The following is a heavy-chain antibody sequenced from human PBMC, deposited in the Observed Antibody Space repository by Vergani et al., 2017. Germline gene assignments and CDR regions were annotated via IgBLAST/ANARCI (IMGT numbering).Heavy chain of an antibody. CDR2: IRYDGSKK. CDR3: ATLALGVAGRPMDF. Sequence: QVPLVESGGGVVQPGGSLRLSCAASGFTFSNYGMHWVRQAPGKGLEWVAFIRYDGSKKYYADSVKGRFTISRDNSKNTLYLQMNSLRVEDTAVYYCATLALGVAGRPMDFWGQGTTVTVSS. V-gene: IGHV3-30*02. CDR1: GFTFSNYG. D-gene: IGHD6-19*01. J-gene: IGHJ6*02.